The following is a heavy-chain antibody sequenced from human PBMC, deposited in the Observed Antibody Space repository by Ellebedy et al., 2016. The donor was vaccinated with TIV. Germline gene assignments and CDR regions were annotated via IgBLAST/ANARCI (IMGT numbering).Heavy chain of an antibody. CDR3: ARDPGYYDILTGYSYYFDY. V-gene: IGHV1-18*04. J-gene: IGHJ4*02. CDR1: GYTFTNYG. CDR2: ISTYNDKT. D-gene: IGHD3-9*01. Sequence: AASVKVSCKASGYTFTNYGISWVRQAPGQGLEWMGWISTYNDKTNFAQKVQDRVTMTTDTSTSTAYMELRSLRSDDTAVYYCARDPGYYDILTGYSYYFDYWGQGTLVTVSS.